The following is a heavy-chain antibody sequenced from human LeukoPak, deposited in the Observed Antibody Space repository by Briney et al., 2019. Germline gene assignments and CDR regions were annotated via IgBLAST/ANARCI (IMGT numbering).Heavy chain of an antibody. V-gene: IGHV4-34*01. CDR3: ARDKTNYYGSGSSI. CDR1: GGSFSGYY. Sequence: PSETLSLTCAVYGGSFSGYYWSWIRQPPGKGLEWIGEINHSGSTNYNPSLKSRVTISVDTSKNQFSLKLSSVTAADTAVYYCARDKTNYYGSGSSIWGQGTLVTVSS. D-gene: IGHD3-10*01. J-gene: IGHJ4*02. CDR2: INHSGST.